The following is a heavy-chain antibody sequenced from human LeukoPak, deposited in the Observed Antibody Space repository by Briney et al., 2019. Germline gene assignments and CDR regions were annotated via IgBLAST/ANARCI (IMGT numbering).Heavy chain of an antibody. Sequence: GASVKVSCKASGYTFTSYAMNWVRQAPGQRLEWMGWINTNTGNPTYAQGFTGRFVFSLDTSVSTAYLQISSLKAEDTAVYYCARGIIAAAGNWFDPWGQGTLVTVSS. CDR1: GYTFTSYA. V-gene: IGHV7-4-1*02. CDR3: ARGIIAAAGNWFDP. CDR2: INTNTGNP. D-gene: IGHD6-13*01. J-gene: IGHJ5*02.